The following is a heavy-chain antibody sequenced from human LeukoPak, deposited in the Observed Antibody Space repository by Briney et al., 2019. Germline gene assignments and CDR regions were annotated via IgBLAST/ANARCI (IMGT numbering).Heavy chain of an antibody. D-gene: IGHD4-23*01. CDR2: ISTSSIYI. CDR1: GFTFSSYA. J-gene: IGHJ3*02. Sequence: GGSLRLSCAASGFTFSSYAMNWVRQAPGKGLEWVSSISTSSIYIYYADSVKGRFTISRDNAKNSLYLQMNSLRAEDTAVYYCARGQDTVVTSRDAFDIWGQGTMVTVSS. V-gene: IGHV3-21*01. CDR3: ARGQDTVVTSRDAFDI.